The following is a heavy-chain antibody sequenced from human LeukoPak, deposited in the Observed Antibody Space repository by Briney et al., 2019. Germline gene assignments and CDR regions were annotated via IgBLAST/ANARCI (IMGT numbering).Heavy chain of an antibody. V-gene: IGHV4-61*02. CDR1: GGSISSGSYY. Sequence: SETLSLTCTVSGGSISSGSYYWSWIRQPAGKGLEWIGRIYTSGSTNYNPSLKSRVTISVDTSKNQFSLKLSSVTAADTAVYYCARSGGDFWSGYYPQNFDYWGQGTLITVSS. CDR2: IYTSGST. J-gene: IGHJ4*02. CDR3: ARSGGDFWSGYYPQNFDY. D-gene: IGHD3-3*01.